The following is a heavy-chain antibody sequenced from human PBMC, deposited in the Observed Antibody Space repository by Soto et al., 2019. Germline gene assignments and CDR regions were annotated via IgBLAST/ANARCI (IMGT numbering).Heavy chain of an antibody. CDR1: GFTFSSYS. CDR2: ISSSSSYI. CDR3: ARDPLGITMVRGDHFDY. J-gene: IGHJ4*02. D-gene: IGHD3-10*01. Sequence: PGGSLRLSCAASGFTFSSYSMNWVRQAPGKGLEWVSSISSSSSYIYYADSVKGRFTISRDNAKNSLYLQMNSLRAEDTAVYYCARDPLGITMVRGDHFDYWGQGTLVTVSS. V-gene: IGHV3-21*01.